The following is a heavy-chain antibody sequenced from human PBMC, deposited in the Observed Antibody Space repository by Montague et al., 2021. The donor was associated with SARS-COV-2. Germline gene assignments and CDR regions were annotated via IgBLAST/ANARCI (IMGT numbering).Heavy chain of an antibody. D-gene: IGHD3-22*01. CDR3: ARGRQHFNMIVVVMTGGEYYFDX. CDR1: GGSFSDYY. Sequence: SETLSLTCAVYGGSFSDYYWSRIRQPPGKGLEWIGEINHRGTYKYNPSLKSRVSISLDTSKNQFSLYLSSVTAADTAVYYCARGRQHFNMIVVVMTGGEYYFDXWGQVTLVTVSS. J-gene: IGHJ4*02. CDR2: INHRGTY. V-gene: IGHV4-34*01.